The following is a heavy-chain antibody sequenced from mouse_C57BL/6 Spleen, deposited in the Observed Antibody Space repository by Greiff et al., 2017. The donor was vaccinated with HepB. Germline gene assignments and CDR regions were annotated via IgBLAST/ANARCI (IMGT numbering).Heavy chain of an antibody. CDR1: TSYG. CDR3: AGGYYGSTPTTYFDV. CDR2: IYPRSGNT. J-gene: IGHJ1*03. V-gene: IGHV1-81*01. D-gene: IGHD1-1*01. Sequence: QVQLQQSGAELARPGASVKLSFTSYGISWVKQRTGQGLEWIGEIYPRSGNTYYNEKFKGKATLTADKSSSTAYMELRSLTSEDSAVYFCAGGYYGSTPTTYFDVWGTGTTVTVSS.